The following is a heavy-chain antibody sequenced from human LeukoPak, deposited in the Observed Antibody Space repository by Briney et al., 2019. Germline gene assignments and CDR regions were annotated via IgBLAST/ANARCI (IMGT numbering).Heavy chain of an antibody. J-gene: IGHJ1*01. Sequence: GGSLRLSCAASGFTFSSYSMNWVRQAPGKGLEWASSISSSSSYIYYTDSVKGRFTISRDNAKNSLYLQMNSLRAEDTAVYYCARSASRIVGATILYFQHWGQGTLVTVSS. V-gene: IGHV3-21*01. CDR1: GFTFSSYS. CDR2: ISSSSSYI. D-gene: IGHD1-26*01. CDR3: ARSASRIVGATILYFQH.